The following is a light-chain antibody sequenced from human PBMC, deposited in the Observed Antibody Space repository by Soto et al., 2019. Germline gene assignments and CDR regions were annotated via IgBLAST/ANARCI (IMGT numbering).Light chain of an antibody. CDR3: QQGVSTPWT. V-gene: IGKV1-39*01. Sequence: DIQMTQSPSSLSASIGDRVAIICRASQTVSRFLNWYQQKPGKAPKLLVYGASTLQTGVPSRFNGSGSGTNFTLTISNLQPEDFATYSCQQGVSTPWTFGQGTKVEIK. CDR2: GAS. CDR1: QTVSRF. J-gene: IGKJ1*01.